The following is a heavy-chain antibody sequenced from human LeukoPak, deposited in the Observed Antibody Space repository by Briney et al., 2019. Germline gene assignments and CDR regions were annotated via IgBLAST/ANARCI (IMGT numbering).Heavy chain of an antibody. CDR1: GFTFDDYG. D-gene: IGHD3-10*01. V-gene: IGHV3-20*04. Sequence: PGGSLRLSCAASGFTFDDYGMSWVRQAPGKGLEWVSGINWNGGSTGYADSVKGRFTISRDNAKNSLYLQMNSLRAEDTALYYCAKDVNYSPSGTFDYWGQGTLVTVSS. J-gene: IGHJ4*02. CDR3: AKDVNYSPSGTFDY. CDR2: INWNGGST.